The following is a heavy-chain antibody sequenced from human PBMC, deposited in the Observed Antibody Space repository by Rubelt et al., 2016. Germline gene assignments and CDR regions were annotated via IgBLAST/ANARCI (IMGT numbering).Heavy chain of an antibody. D-gene: IGHD3-3*01. CDR1: GYTLPELS. J-gene: IGHJ4*02. CDR3: ATIGVEWLLEDY. V-gene: IGHV1-24*01. CDR2: FDPEDGDT. Sequence: QVQLVQSGAEVKKPGASVKVSCKVSGYTLPELSMHWVRQAPGKGLEWLGGFDPEDGDTIYAQKVQGGVTRTEDTSTDTAYMGRSSLRSEDTAVYYCATIGVEWLLEDYWGQGTLVTVSS.